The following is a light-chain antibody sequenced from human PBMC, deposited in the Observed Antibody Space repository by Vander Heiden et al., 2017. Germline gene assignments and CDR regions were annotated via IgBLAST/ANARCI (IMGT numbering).Light chain of an antibody. V-gene: IGKV3-20*01. CDR2: GAS. CDR1: QSVSSSY. Sequence: EIVLTQSPGTLSLSPGERATLPCRASQSVSSSYLAWYQQKPGQAPRLLIYGASSRATGIPDRFSGSGSGTDFTLTIIRLEPEDFAVYYCQQDCSSPRTFGQGTKVEIK. CDR3: QQDCSSPRT. J-gene: IGKJ1*01.